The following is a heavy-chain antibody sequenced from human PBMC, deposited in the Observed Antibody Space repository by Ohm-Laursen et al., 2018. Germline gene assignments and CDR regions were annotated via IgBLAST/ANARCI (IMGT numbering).Heavy chain of an antibody. V-gene: IGHV1-2*02. J-gene: IGHJ4*02. Sequence: SVKVSCKASGYTFTGYYMHWVRQAPGQGLEWMGWINPNSGGTNYAQKFQGRVTMTRDTSISTAYMELRSLRSDDTAVYYCARDLIAAMAHDYWGQGTLVTVSS. CDR2: INPNSGGT. CDR3: ARDLIAAMAHDY. CDR1: GYTFTGYY. D-gene: IGHD5-18*01.